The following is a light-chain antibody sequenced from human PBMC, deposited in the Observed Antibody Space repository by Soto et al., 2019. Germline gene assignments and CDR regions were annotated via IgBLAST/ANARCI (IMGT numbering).Light chain of an antibody. CDR1: QSISSY. CDR3: QQSDSTGTWT. J-gene: IGKJ1*01. CDR2: ATS. V-gene: IGKV1-39*01. Sequence: DIQMTQSPSSLSSSVVDRVTITFRASQSISSYLNWYQQKPGKAPKLLIYATSSLQSGVPSRFSGSGSGTDFTLTISSLQPEDFATYYCQQSDSTGTWTFGQGTKVDIK.